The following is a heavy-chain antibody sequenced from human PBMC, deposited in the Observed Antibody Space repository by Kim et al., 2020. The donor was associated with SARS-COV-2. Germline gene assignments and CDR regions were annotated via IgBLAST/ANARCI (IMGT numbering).Heavy chain of an antibody. CDR1: GGSISSSSYY. CDR3: ATPGSGSYY. D-gene: IGHD1-26*01. Sequence: SETLSLTCTVSGGSISSSSYYWGWIRQPPGKGLEWIGSIYYSGSTYYNPSLKSRVTISVDTSKNQFSLKLSSVTAADTAVYYCATPGSGSYYWGQGTLVTVSS. CDR2: IYYSGST. V-gene: IGHV4-39*01. J-gene: IGHJ4*02.